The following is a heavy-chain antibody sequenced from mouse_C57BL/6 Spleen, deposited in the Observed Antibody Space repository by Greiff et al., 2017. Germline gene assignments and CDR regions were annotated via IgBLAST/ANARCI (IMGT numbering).Heavy chain of an antibody. V-gene: IGHV1-64*01. CDR1: GYTFTSYW. CDR3: ARKMRLGGFAY. Sequence: VQLQQPGAELVKPGASVKLSCKASGYTFTSYWMHWVKQRPGQGLEWIGMIHPNSGSTNYNEKFKSKATLTVDKSSSTAYMQLSSLTSEDSAVYYCARKMRLGGFAYWGQGTLVTVSA. J-gene: IGHJ3*01. CDR2: IHPNSGST.